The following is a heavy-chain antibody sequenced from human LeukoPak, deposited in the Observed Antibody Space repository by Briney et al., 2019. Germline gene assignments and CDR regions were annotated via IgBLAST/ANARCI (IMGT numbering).Heavy chain of an antibody. V-gene: IGHV1-69*13. CDR3: ARSPPIHYGSGSYPHY. D-gene: IGHD3-10*01. CDR2: IIPIFGTA. J-gene: IGHJ4*02. CDR1: GGTFSSYA. Sequence: SVKVSCKASGGTFSSYATSWVRQAPGQGLEWMGGIIPIFGTANYAQKFQGRVTITADESTSTAYMELSSLRSEDTAVYYCARSPPIHYGSGSYPHYWGQGTLVTVSS.